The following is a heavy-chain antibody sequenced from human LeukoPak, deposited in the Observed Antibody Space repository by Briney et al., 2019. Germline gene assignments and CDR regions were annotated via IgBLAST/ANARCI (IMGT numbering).Heavy chain of an antibody. J-gene: IGHJ4*02. V-gene: IGHV3-7*03. CDR3: VPSS. Sequence: GGSLRLSCAASEFTFSTYWMNWVRQAPGKGLEWVANIGPDGSQTYYVDSVKGRFTVSRDNTKNSVYLQMNSLRADDTAVYYCVPSSRGQGILVTVSS. CDR2: IGPDGSQT. CDR1: EFTFSTYW.